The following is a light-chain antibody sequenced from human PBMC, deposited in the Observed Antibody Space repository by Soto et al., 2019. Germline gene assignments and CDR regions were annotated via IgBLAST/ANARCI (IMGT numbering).Light chain of an antibody. V-gene: IGKV1-6*01. CDR3: LPDFSYPRT. CDR2: GAS. Sequence: AVQLTQSPSSLSASVGDRVTITCRASQGIRTDLGWYQQSPGKAPKVLIVGASTLQSGVPSRFRGSGSATDFTPTISSLQPEDSQTYYCLPDFSYPRTFGQGTNVDIK. CDR1: QGIRTD. J-gene: IGKJ1*01.